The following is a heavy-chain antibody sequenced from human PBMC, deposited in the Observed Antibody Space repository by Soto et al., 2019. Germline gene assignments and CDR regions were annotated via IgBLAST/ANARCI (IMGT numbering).Heavy chain of an antibody. CDR2: INPKFGDT. CDR3: ARNMDYYYGRGSGNGHGV. D-gene: IGHD3-10*02. Sequence: QVQLVQSGAEVKEPGDSVRVSCEASGYTFTAYYIHWVRQAPGQGLEWMGWINPKFGDTTYAQDFQVRVSMTRDMSISTVYMELRSLTSDDTAIYYCARNMDYYYGRGSGNGHGVWGQGTTVTVFS. CDR1: GYTFTAYY. J-gene: IGHJ6*02. V-gene: IGHV1-2*02.